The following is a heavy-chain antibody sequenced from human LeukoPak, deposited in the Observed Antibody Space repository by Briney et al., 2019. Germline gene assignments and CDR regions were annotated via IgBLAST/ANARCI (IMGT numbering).Heavy chain of an antibody. D-gene: IGHD4-17*01. J-gene: IGHJ4*02. CDR3: AKSGRDGDYSYFDY. CDR2: ISYETSNK. V-gene: IGHV3-30*18. CDR1: GFTFRSYG. Sequence: PGGSLRLSCAATGFTFRSYGMHWVRQAPGKGLEWVALISYETSNKYYADSVKSRFTISRDNSKNTLYLQMNSLRIEDTAVYYCAKSGRDGDYSYFDYWGQGTLATVSS.